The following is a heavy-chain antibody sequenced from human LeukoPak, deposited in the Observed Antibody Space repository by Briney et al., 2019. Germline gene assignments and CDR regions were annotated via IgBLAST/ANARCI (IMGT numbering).Heavy chain of an antibody. Sequence: ASVKVSCKASGYTFSSYYMHWVRQAPEQGLEWMGVINPSGGSTSYAQRFQGRVTMIRDTSTSTFYMELSSLRSEDTAVYYCARHSLPGTTPFDYWGQGTLVTVSS. CDR2: INPSGGST. D-gene: IGHD1-1*01. CDR3: ARHSLPGTTPFDY. J-gene: IGHJ4*02. V-gene: IGHV1-46*01. CDR1: GYTFSSYY.